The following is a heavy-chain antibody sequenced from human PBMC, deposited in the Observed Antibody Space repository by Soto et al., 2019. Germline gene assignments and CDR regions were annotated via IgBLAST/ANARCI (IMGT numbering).Heavy chain of an antibody. V-gene: IGHV4-59*01. CDR1: GGSINSYC. CDR3: ARVGSRLAAPPWYFDY. D-gene: IGHD2-21*01. J-gene: IGHJ4*02. Sequence: ETLSLTCTVSGGSINSYCWSWIRQPPGKGLAWIGYIYYTGSTNYNPSLKSRVTISVDTSKNQFSLKLTSVTAADTAVYFCARVGSRLAAPPWYFDYWGQGALVTVSS. CDR2: IYYTGST.